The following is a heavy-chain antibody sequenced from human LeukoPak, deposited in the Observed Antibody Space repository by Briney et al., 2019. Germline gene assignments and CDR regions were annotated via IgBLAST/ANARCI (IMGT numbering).Heavy chain of an antibody. D-gene: IGHD6-13*01. Sequence: GGSLRLSCGASAFTFSNYAMTWVRQAPGKGLEWVSTVSGSGGSTYYADSVKGRFTISRDNSKNTLYLQMNSLRVEDTAVYYCARGRGSSWNDFDYWGQGTLVTVSS. CDR2: VSGSGGST. CDR1: AFTFSNYA. J-gene: IGHJ4*02. V-gene: IGHV3-23*01. CDR3: ARGRGSSWNDFDY.